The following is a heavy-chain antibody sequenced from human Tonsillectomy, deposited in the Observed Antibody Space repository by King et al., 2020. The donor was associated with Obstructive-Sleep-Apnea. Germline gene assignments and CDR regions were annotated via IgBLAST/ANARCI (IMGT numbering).Heavy chain of an antibody. CDR3: ARDQCYFGSGSYRYNWFDP. D-gene: IGHD3-10*01. CDR1: GGSISSYY. CDR2: IYYSGST. J-gene: IGHJ5*02. V-gene: IGHV4-59*01. Sequence: VQLQESGPGLVKPPETLSLTCTVSGGSISSYYWNWFRQPPGKGLEWIGYIYYSGSTNYNPSLKSRVNISIDTSKNQFSLRLSSVTAADTAVYYCARDQCYFGSGSYRYNWFDPWGQGTLVTVSS.